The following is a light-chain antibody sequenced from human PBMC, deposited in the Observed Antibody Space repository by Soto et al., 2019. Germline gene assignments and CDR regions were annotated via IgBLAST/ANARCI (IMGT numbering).Light chain of an antibody. V-gene: IGKV3-20*01. CDR3: QQYGSSFT. CDR2: GAS. J-gene: IGKJ4*01. CDR1: QSISSY. Sequence: EVVLAQSPATLSVSPAKRATLSCRASQSISSYLAWYQQKPGQAPRLRIYGASSRATGIPDMLSGSWSGTDFTLTISRMEPEDFAVYYCQQYGSSFTFGGGTKVDIK.